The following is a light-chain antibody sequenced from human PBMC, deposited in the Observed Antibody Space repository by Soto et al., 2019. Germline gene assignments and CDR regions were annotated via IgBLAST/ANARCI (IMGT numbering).Light chain of an antibody. V-gene: IGLV2-8*01. J-gene: IGLJ1*01. Sequence: QSALTQPPSASGSLGQSVTSSCTGTSSDIGTYDYVSWYQQHPGRAPKLIIFEVSKRPLGVPDRFSGSKSGNTASLIVSGLQPDDEAEYHCTSYTGDDFTFVFGTGTNVTVL. CDR2: EVS. CDR1: SSDIGTYDY. CDR3: TSYTGDDFTFV.